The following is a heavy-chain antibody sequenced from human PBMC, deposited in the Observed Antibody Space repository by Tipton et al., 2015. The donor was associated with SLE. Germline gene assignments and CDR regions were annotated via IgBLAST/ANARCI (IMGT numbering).Heavy chain of an antibody. CDR2: IYPADSDT. CDR1: GYSFSNYW. J-gene: IGHJ5*02. Sequence: QLVQSGAEVKKSGESLKISCKGSGYSFSNYWIGWVRQMPGKGLEWMGVIYPADSDTRYSPSFQGHVTISADTSSDTAYLQWSSLKASDSAMYYCARRPSGYFPFETWGQGTLVTVSS. CDR3: ARRPSGYFPFET. V-gene: IGHV5-51*03. D-gene: IGHD5-12*01.